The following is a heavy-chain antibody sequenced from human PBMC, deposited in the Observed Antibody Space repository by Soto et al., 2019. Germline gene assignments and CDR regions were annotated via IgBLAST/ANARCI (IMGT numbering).Heavy chain of an antibody. CDR1: GYTFTSYG. V-gene: IGHV1-18*01. CDR3: ARDLSVGLVDY. Sequence: QVQLVQSGAEVKKPGASVKVFCKASGYTFTSYGMSWMRKAPGQGLEWMGWISAYNGNIKYAQKLQGRVTMTTDTSTSTAYMELRSLRSDDTAVYYCARDLSVGLVDYWGQGTLVTVSS. J-gene: IGHJ4*02. CDR2: ISAYNGNI. D-gene: IGHD6-19*01.